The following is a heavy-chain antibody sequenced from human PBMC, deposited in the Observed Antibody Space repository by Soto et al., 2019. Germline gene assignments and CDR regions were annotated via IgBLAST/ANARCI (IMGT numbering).Heavy chain of an antibody. CDR2: IYYSGST. CDR1: GGAISSYY. CDR3: ARVRAGRLDY. Sequence: SETLSLTCTVSGGAISSYYWSWIRQPPGKGLEWIGYIYYSGSTNYNPSLKSRVTISVDTSKNQFSLKLSSVTAADTAVYYCARVRAGRLDYWGQGTLVTVS. J-gene: IGHJ4*02. D-gene: IGHD3-10*01. V-gene: IGHV4-59*01.